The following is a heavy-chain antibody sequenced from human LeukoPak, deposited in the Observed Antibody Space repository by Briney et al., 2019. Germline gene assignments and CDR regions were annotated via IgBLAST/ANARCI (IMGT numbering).Heavy chain of an antibody. D-gene: IGHD2-15*01. CDR2: IYYSGST. CDR1: GGSISSYY. CDR3: ARDRMVYCSGGSCYRYDAFDI. J-gene: IGHJ3*02. Sequence: SETLSLTCTVSGGSISSYYWSWIWQPPGKGLEWIGYIYYSGSTNYNPSLKSRVTISVDTSKNQFSLKLSSVTAADSAVYYCARDRMVYCSGGSCYRYDAFDIWGQGTMVTVSS. V-gene: IGHV4-59*01.